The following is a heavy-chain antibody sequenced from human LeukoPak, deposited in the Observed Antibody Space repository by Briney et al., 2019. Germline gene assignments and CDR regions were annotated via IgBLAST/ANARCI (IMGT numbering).Heavy chain of an antibody. Sequence: ASVKVSCKASGYTFTSYDINWVRQATGQGLEWMGWMNPNSGNTGYAQKFQGRVTMTRNTSISTAYMELSSLRSEDTAVYYCARVGPFTMARGVTGFDPWGQGTLVTVSS. J-gene: IGHJ5*02. V-gene: IGHV1-8*01. CDR1: GYTFTSYD. CDR2: MNPNSGNT. CDR3: ARVGPFTMARGVTGFDP. D-gene: IGHD3-10*01.